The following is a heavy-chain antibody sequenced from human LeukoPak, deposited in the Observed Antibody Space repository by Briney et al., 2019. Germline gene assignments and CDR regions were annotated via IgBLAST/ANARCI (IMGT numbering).Heavy chain of an antibody. CDR1: GFTFSSYS. V-gene: IGHV3-21*01. CDR3: ARVGIAVAGTKGFDY. D-gene: IGHD6-19*01. CDR2: ISSSSSYI. Sequence: GGSLRLSCAASGFTFSSYSMNWVRQAPGKGLEWVSSISSSSSYIYYANSVKGRFTISRDNAKNSLYLQMNSLRAEDTAVYYCARVGIAVAGTKGFDYWGQGTLVTVSS. J-gene: IGHJ4*02.